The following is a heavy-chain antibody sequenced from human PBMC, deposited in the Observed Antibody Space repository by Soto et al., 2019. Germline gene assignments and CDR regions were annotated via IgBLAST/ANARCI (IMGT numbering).Heavy chain of an antibody. V-gene: IGHV4-59*08. J-gene: IGHJ4*02. CDR1: GGSIYSYY. CDR2: IYSSGST. CDR3: ARQYCSSTRCYQYFDY. Sequence: SETLSLTCTVSGGSIYSYYWSWIRQSPEKGLECIGYIYSSGSTNYNPSLKSRVTISVYTSKNQFALELSSVTAADTAVYYCARQYCSSTRCYQYFDYWGQGTLVTVSS. D-gene: IGHD2-2*01.